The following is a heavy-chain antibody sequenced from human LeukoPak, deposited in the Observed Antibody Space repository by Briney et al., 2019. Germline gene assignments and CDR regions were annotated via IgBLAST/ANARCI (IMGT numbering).Heavy chain of an antibody. D-gene: IGHD3-10*01. CDR3: ARGTNYYGVGELLQAKIDY. CDR1: GGSISSYY. J-gene: IGHJ4*02. CDR2: IYYSGST. Sequence: KSSETLSLTCTVSGGSISSYYWSWIRQPPGKGLEWIGYIYYSGSTNYNPSLKSRVTISVDTSKNQFSLKLSSVTAADTAVYYCARGTNYYGVGELLQAKIDYWGQGTLVTVSS. V-gene: IGHV4-59*12.